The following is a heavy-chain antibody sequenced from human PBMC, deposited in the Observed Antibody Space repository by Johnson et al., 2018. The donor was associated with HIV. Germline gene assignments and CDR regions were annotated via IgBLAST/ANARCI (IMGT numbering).Heavy chain of an antibody. V-gene: IGHV3-20*04. J-gene: IGHJ3*02. Sequence: VQLVESGGGVVQPGGSLRLSCAASGFTFEDYGMSWVREAPGKGLEWVSGMNWNGGSTGYVDSVQGRFTISRDNSNNTLYLPLNSLTGEDTATDYWARGGQSCYDRGGRAFDIWGQGTMVTVSS. D-gene: IGHD5-12*01. CDR3: ARGGQSCYDRGGRAFDI. CDR1: GFTFEDYG. CDR2: MNWNGGST.